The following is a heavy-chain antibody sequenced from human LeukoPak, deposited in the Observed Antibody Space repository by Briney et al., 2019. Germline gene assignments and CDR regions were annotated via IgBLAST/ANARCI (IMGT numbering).Heavy chain of an antibody. J-gene: IGHJ4*02. V-gene: IGHV3-7*01. CDR2: IKQDGSEK. CDR3: ARGGRDGYNEIIDY. Sequence: GGSLRLSCAASGFTFSSYWMSWVRQAPGKGLEWVANIKQDGSEKYYVDSVKGRFTISRDNAKNSLYLQMNSLRAEDTAVYYCARGGRDGYNEIIDYWGQGTLVTVSS. CDR1: GFTFSSYW. D-gene: IGHD5-24*01.